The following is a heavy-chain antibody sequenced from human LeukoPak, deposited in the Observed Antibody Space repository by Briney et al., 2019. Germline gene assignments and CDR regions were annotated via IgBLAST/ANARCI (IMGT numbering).Heavy chain of an antibody. CDR3: AREEGYYDSGGYTFDY. D-gene: IGHD3-22*01. V-gene: IGHV1-46*01. CDR1: GYTFTSYY. J-gene: IGHJ4*02. CDR2: INPSGGST. Sequence: ASVKVSCKASGYTFTSYYMHWVRQAPGQGLEWMGIINPSGGSTSYAQKFQGRVTMTRDMSASTVYMELSSLRSEDTAVYYCAREEGYYDSGGYTFDYWGQGTLVTVSS.